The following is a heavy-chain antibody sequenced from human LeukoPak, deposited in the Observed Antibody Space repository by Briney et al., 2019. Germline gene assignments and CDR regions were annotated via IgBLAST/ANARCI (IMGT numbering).Heavy chain of an antibody. V-gene: IGHV1-2*02. Sequence: ASVKVSCKASGYTFTGYYMHWVRQAPGQGLEWMGWINPNSGGTNYAQKFQGRVTMTRDTSISTAYMELSRLRSDDTAVYYCASTTATMYSSPEDPFDYWGQGTLVTVSS. CDR1: GYTFTGYY. CDR2: INPNSGGT. D-gene: IGHD6-13*01. CDR3: ASTTATMYSSPEDPFDY. J-gene: IGHJ4*02.